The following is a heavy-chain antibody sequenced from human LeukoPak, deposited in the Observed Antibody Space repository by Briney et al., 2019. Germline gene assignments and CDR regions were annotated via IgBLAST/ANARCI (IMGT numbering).Heavy chain of an antibody. Sequence: PSETLSLTCTVSGGSISSYYWSWIRQPPGKGLEWIGYIYYSGSTNYNPSLKSRVTISVDTSKNQFSLKLSSVTAADTAVYYCARVPSSWYGYYYYMDVWGKGTTVTVSS. CDR2: IYYSGST. CDR1: GGSISSYY. J-gene: IGHJ6*03. CDR3: ARVPSSWYGYYYYMDV. D-gene: IGHD6-13*01. V-gene: IGHV4-59*01.